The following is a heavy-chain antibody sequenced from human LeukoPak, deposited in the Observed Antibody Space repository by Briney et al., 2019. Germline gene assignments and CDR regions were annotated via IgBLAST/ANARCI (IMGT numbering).Heavy chain of an antibody. D-gene: IGHD6-13*01. J-gene: IGHJ4*03. CDR2: IRQDGSEK. CDR1: GFTFRSYW. CDR3: ARDVVGHQLVAY. Sequence: GGSLRLSCAASGFTFRSYWMSWVRQAPGKGLESVANIRQDGSEKYYVDSVKGRFTISRDNAKNSLYLQMNSLRAEDTAVYYCARDVVGHQLVAYWGHRTLVTVSS. V-gene: IGHV3-7*01.